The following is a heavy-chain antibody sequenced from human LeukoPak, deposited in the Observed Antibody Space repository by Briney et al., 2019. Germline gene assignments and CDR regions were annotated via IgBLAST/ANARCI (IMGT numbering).Heavy chain of an antibody. CDR2: IRYDGTDK. D-gene: IGHD2-21*01. J-gene: IGHJ4*02. CDR3: APRVVVITAPFDY. Sequence: PGGSLRLSCAASVLTFSSFGMHWVRQAPGKGREGVAFIRYDGTDKYYADSVKGRFTISRDNSKNTLYLQMNSLRPEDTAVYYCAPRVVVITAPFDYWGQGTLVTVSS. CDR1: VLTFSSFG. V-gene: IGHV3-30*02.